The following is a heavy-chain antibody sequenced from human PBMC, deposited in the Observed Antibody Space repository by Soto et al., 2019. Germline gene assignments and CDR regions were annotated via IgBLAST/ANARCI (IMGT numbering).Heavy chain of an antibody. V-gene: IGHV4-59*01. D-gene: IGHD3-9*01. J-gene: IGHJ3*02. CDR2: IYYSGST. CDR1: GGSISSYY. Sequence: QVQLQESGPGLVKPSETLSLTCTVSGGSISSYYWSWIRQPPGKGLEWIGYIYYSGSTNYNPSLXSRFNTSVDTSKNQFTPKRSSXTAADTAVYYCARARVVLRYFDWLPTAHETDAFDIWGQGTMVTVSS. CDR3: ARARVVLRYFDWLPTAHETDAFDI.